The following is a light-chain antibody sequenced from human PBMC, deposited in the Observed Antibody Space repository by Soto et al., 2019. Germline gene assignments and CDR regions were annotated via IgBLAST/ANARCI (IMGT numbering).Light chain of an antibody. CDR2: GAS. V-gene: IGKV3-20*01. J-gene: IGKJ3*01. CDR3: QQYGSVPRT. Sequence: EIVMTQSPATLSVSPGERATLSCRASQSISNNLVWYQQRPGQAPRLLIYGASARATGIPDRFIASGSGTDFTLTISRLEPEDFAVYFCQQYGSVPRTFGPGTKVDI. CDR1: QSISNN.